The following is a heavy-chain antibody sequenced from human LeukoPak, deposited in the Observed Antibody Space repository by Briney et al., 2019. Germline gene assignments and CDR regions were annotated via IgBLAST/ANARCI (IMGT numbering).Heavy chain of an antibody. V-gene: IGHV3-11*04. CDR2: ISRSGNNI. CDR1: GFIFSDYY. CDR3: ARSYGDV. D-gene: IGHD3-10*01. J-gene: IGHJ6*04. Sequence: GGSLRLSCVGSGFIFSDYYMTWVRQAPGKGLEWVAYISRSGNNIYYAESVKGRFANSRDNVENSLYLHMSSLRAEDTASYSCARSYGDVWGKGTMVTVSS.